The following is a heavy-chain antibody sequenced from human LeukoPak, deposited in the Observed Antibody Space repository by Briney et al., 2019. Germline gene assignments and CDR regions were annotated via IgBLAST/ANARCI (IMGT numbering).Heavy chain of an antibody. D-gene: IGHD1-1*01. J-gene: IGHJ6*02. CDR2: IYYSGST. CDR1: GGAISSGGYY. CDR3: ARDPQQLRLDV. V-gene: IGHV4-31*03. Sequence: SETLSLTFTVSGGAISSGGYYWSWVRLPPGKCLGWIGYIYYSGSTYYNPSLKSRVTISVDTSKNQFSLKLSSVTAADTAVYYCARDPQQLRLDVWGQGTTVTVSS.